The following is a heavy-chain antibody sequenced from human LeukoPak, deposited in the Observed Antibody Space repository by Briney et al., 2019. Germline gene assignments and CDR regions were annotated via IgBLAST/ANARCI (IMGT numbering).Heavy chain of an antibody. V-gene: IGHV3-21*01. J-gene: IGHJ4*02. D-gene: IGHD5-12*01. CDR3: ARSDVSGYALYFDY. CDR1: GFTFSSYS. Sequence: GGSLRLSCAASGFTFSSYSMNWVRQAPGKGLEWVSSISSSSSYIYYADSVKGRFTISRDNAKNSLYLQMNSLRAEDTAVYYCARSDVSGYALYFDYWGQGTLVTVSS. CDR2: ISSSSSYI.